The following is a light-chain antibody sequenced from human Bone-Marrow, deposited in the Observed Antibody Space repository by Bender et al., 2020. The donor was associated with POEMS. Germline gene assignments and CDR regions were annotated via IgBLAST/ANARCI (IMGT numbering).Light chain of an antibody. CDR3: QVWDSNTDAWV. J-gene: IGLJ3*02. CDR2: DNT. Sequence: SYVLTQAPSVSVAPGGTARITCGGNNIGSYSVHWYQQKPGQAPVLVIYDNTDRPAGYTERFFAFNSGNAATLTIRRVEAGDEADFYCQVWDSNTDAWVFGGGTKLTVL. CDR1: NIGSYS. V-gene: IGLV3-21*01.